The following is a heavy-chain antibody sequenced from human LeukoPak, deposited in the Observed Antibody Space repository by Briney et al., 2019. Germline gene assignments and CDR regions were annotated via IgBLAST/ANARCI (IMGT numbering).Heavy chain of an antibody. Sequence: SGGSLRLSCAASEIPFSSLWMHWVRHASGKGLEWVSRIKSDGSDITYADSVKGRFTISRDNAKNTLYLQMNSLRVEDTAVYYCACDRVYYGFDVWGQGTTVTVS. CDR2: IKSDGSDI. CDR1: EIPFSSLW. V-gene: IGHV3-74*01. CDR3: ACDRVYYGFDV. J-gene: IGHJ6*02.